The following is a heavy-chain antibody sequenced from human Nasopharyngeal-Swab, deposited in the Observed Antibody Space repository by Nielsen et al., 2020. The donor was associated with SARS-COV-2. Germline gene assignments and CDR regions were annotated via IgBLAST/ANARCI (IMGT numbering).Heavy chain of an antibody. CDR3: TTEEVVVVAALDY. D-gene: IGHD2-15*01. CDR2: IKSKTDGRTT. J-gene: IGHJ4*02. Sequence: GESLKISCAASGFTFSNAWMSWVRQAPGKGLEWVGRIKSKTDGRTTDYAAPVKGRFTISRDDSKNTLYLQMNSLKTEDTAVYYCTTEEVVVVAALDYWGQGTLVTVSS. V-gene: IGHV3-15*01. CDR1: GFTFSNAW.